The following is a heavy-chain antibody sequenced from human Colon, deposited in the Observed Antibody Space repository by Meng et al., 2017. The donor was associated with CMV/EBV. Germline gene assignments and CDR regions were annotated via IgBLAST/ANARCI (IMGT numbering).Heavy chain of an antibody. CDR1: GFSISSGNY. Sequence: GSLRLSCTVSGFSISSGNYWGWIRQPPGKGLEWIGSVFRSGDTFYNPSLKSRITISVDTPNNQFSLKVTSVTAADTAVYYCVRDLDFWSGPQFDPWGQGTLVTVSS. CDR3: VRDLDFWSGPQFDP. D-gene: IGHD3-3*01. J-gene: IGHJ5*02. CDR2: VFRSGDT. V-gene: IGHV4-38-2*02.